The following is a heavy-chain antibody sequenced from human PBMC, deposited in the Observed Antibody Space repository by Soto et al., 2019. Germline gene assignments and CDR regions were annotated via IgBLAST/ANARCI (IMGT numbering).Heavy chain of an antibody. CDR1: GGSISSYY. J-gene: IGHJ6*03. CDR2: IYYSGST. Sequence: QVQLQESGPGLVKPSETLSLTCTVSGGSISSYYWSWIRQPPGKGLEWIGYIYYSGSTNYNPSLKSRVTISVDTSKNQFSLKLSSVTAADTAVYYCARAYCSGGSCYSRYYYYYYMGVWGKGTTVTVSS. CDR3: ARAYCSGGSCYSRYYYYYYMGV. D-gene: IGHD2-15*01. V-gene: IGHV4-59*01.